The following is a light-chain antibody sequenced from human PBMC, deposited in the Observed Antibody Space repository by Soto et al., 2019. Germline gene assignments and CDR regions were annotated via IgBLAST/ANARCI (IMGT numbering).Light chain of an antibody. CDR2: GTS. Sequence: DIQMTQSPSSLSASVGDRVTITCRASQSIAGYVNWYQHKPGKAPKVLIYGTSSLQSGVPSRFSGSGFGTDFTLTITNLHPEDFATYYCQQCYSTLWTFGQGTKVDIK. CDR1: QSIAGY. J-gene: IGKJ1*01. V-gene: IGKV1-39*01. CDR3: QQCYSTLWT.